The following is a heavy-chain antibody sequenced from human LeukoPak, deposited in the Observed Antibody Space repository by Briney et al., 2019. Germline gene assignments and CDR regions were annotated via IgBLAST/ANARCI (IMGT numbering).Heavy chain of an antibody. CDR2: ISSSSSYI. Sequence: GGSLRLSCPASGFTFSSYSMNWVRQAPGKGLEWVSSISSSSSYIYYADSVKGRFTISRDNAKNSLYLQLNSLRAEDTAVYYCARGKGEPGYSSGPLVYWGQGTLVTVSS. CDR3: ARGKGEPGYSSGPLVY. CDR1: GFTFSSYS. V-gene: IGHV3-21*01. J-gene: IGHJ4*02. D-gene: IGHD6-19*01.